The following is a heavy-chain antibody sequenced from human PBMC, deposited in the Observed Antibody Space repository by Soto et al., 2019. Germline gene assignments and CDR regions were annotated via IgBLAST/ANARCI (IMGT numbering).Heavy chain of an antibody. CDR3: AKSSRGREMAKIGRRAYYYYYGMDV. V-gene: IGHV3-30*18. CDR2: ISYDGSNK. CDR1: GFTFSSYG. D-gene: IGHD3-10*01. Sequence: GGSLRLSCAASGFTFSSYGMHWVRQAPGKGLEWVAVISYDGSNKYYADSVKGRFTISRDNSKNTLYLQMNSLRAEDTAVYYCAKSSRGREMAKIGRRAYYYYYGMDVWGQGTKVTVSS. J-gene: IGHJ6*02.